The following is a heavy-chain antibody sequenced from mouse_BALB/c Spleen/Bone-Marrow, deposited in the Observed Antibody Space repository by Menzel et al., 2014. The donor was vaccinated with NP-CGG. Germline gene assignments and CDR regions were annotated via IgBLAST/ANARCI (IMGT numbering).Heavy chain of an antibody. D-gene: IGHD1-1*01. CDR1: GFTFSSYY. CDR3: ARRGISTSEGVGAMDY. V-gene: IGHV5-6-2*01. CDR2: IISNGGGT. J-gene: IGHJ4*01. Sequence: EVQLVESGGGLVKFGGSLKLSCAASGFTFSSYYMSWVRQTPEKRLELVAAIISNGGGTYYPDTMKGRFIISRDNAKNTLYLQMSSLKSEDTALYYCARRGISTSEGVGAMDYWGQGTSVTVSS.